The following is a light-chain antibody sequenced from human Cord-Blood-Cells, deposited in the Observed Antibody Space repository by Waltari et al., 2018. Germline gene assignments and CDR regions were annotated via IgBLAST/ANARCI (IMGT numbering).Light chain of an antibody. CDR3: CSYAGSYNWV. Sequence: QSALTQPRSVSGSPGQSVTISCTGTSSDVGGYNYVSWYQQHPGKAPKLMIYDVSKRPSGVPDRFSGSKSGNTASLTISGLQAEDEADYYCCSYAGSYNWVFGGG. CDR2: DVS. J-gene: IGLJ3*02. CDR1: SSDVGGYNY. V-gene: IGLV2-11*01.